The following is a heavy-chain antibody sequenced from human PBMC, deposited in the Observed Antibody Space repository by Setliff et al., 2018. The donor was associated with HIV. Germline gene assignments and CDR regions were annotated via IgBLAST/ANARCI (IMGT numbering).Heavy chain of an antibody. CDR3: ARIATYYDTSGYLIPYYFDY. V-gene: IGHV4-4*02. J-gene: IGHJ4*02. Sequence: PSETLSLTCVVSGGSINTSNWWSWVRQPPGKGLEWIGEIYHSGSTNYNSSLKSRVTISVDKSKNLFSLKLSSVTAADTAMYYCARIATYYDTSGYLIPYYFDYWGQGTLVTVSS. CDR2: IYHSGST. D-gene: IGHD3-22*01. CDR1: GGSINTSNW.